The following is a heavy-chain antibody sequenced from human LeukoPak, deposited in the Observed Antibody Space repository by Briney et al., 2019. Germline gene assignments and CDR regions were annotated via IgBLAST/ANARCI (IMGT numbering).Heavy chain of an antibody. D-gene: IGHD2-21*02. J-gene: IGHJ4*02. CDR1: GFTFSNSW. Sequence: GGSLRLSCEASGFTFSNSWMTWVRQAPGKGLEWVAKINQDGGEKVYVDSVKGRFTISRDNAEYSLYLQMSSLRAEDTAVYYCARAKTCGGDCYHFDYWGQGTLVTVSS. CDR2: INQDGGEK. V-gene: IGHV3-7*03. CDR3: ARAKTCGGDCYHFDY.